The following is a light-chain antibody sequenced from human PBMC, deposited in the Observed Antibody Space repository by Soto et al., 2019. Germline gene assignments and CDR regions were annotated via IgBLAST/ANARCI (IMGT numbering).Light chain of an antibody. J-gene: IGKJ5*01. V-gene: IGKV3-15*01. CDR2: DGS. CDR1: QSISSN. CDR3: QQYGSSPAIT. Sequence: EIVMTQSPATLSVSPGERATLSCRANQSISSNLAWYQQKPGQAPRLLIYDGSTRAAGVPARFSGSGSGTDFTLTISRLEPEDFAVYYCQQYGSSPAITFGQGTRLEIK.